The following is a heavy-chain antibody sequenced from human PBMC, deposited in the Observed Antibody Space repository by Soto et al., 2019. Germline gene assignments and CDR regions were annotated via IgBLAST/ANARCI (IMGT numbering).Heavy chain of an antibody. J-gene: IGHJ6*01. CDR2: ISGSGGST. D-gene: IGHD2-2*01. V-gene: IGHV3-23*01. CDR3: TKGYCSRTSCYFDYYDTDV. Sequence: GGSLRLSCAASGFTFNTYAMSWVRQAPGKGLEWVSAISGSGGSTHYADPVKGRFTISRDNSKNTVYLQMNSLRAEYTAVYYCTKGYCSRTSCYFDYYDTDVWGQGTAVTVS. CDR1: GFTFNTYA.